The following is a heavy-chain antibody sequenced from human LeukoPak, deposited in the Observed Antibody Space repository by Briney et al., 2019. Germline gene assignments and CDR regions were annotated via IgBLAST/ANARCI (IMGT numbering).Heavy chain of an antibody. CDR3: ARLQTYYYDSSGYSFFDY. Sequence: PSETLSLTCTVSGGSISSSSYYWGWIRQPPGKGLEWIGSIYYSGSTYYNPSLKSRVTISVDTSKNQFSLKLSSVTAADTAVYYCARLQTYYYDSSGYSFFDYWGQGTLVTVSS. J-gene: IGHJ4*02. CDR2: IYYSGST. D-gene: IGHD3-22*01. V-gene: IGHV4-39*01. CDR1: GGSISSSSYY.